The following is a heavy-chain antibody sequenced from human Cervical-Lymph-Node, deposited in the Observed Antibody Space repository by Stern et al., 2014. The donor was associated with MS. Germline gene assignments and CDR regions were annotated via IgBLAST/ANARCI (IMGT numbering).Heavy chain of an antibody. CDR1: GGSFSGYY. V-gene: IGHV4-34*01. D-gene: IGHD4-17*01. Sequence: QVQLQQWGAGLLKPSETLSLTCAVYGGSFSGYYWSWIRQPPGKGLEWIGEINHSRRTNYIPSRKSRVTIAVDTSKNQFSLKLSSVTAADTAVYYCARDTVTTRRMDVWGQGTTVTVSS. CDR2: INHSRRT. CDR3: ARDTVTTRRMDV. J-gene: IGHJ6*02.